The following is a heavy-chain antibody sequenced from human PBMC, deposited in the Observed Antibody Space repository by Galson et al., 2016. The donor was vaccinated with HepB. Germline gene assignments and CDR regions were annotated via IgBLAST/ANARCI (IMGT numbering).Heavy chain of an antibody. V-gene: IGHV1-69*13. D-gene: IGHD5-12*01. CDR2: IIPLFGTV. CDR3: AIISGSYFDH. Sequence: SVKVSCKASGGTFSSHTFNWVRQAPGQGLEWMGGIIPLFGTVNYAPKSQGRVTITADESTTTVFMGLSSLRSDDTAVYYCAIISGSYFDHWGQGTLVTVSS. J-gene: IGHJ4*02. CDR1: GGTFSSHT.